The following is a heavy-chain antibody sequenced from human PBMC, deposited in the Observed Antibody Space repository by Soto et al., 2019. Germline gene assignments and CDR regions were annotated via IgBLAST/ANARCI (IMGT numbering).Heavy chain of an antibody. CDR1: GYTFTSYG. Sequence: ASVKVSCKASGYTFTSYGISWVRQAPGQGLEWMGWISAYNGNTNYAQKLQGRVTMTTDTSTSTAYMELRSLRSDDTAVYYCARDVEGTMVRGVIITGASDYWGQGTLVTVSS. CDR3: ARDVEGTMVRGVIITGASDY. V-gene: IGHV1-18*01. D-gene: IGHD3-10*01. J-gene: IGHJ4*02. CDR2: ISAYNGNT.